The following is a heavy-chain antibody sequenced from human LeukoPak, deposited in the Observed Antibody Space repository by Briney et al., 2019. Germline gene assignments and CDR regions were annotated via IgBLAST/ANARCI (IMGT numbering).Heavy chain of an antibody. Sequence: GGSLRLSCAASGFTFSSYAMSWVRQAPGKGLEWVSAISGSGGSTYYADSVKGRFTISRDNSKNTLFLRMNSLRAEDTAVYSCAKGYYGSGSYGWFDYWGQGTLVTVSS. J-gene: IGHJ4*02. CDR3: AKGYYGSGSYGWFDY. CDR2: ISGSGGST. CDR1: GFTFSSYA. V-gene: IGHV3-23*01. D-gene: IGHD3-10*01.